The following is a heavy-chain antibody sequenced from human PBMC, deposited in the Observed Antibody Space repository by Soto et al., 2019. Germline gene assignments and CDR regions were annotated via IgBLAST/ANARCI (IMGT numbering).Heavy chain of an antibody. D-gene: IGHD3-22*01. CDR3: AKDLYDRLGMAFDI. CDR2: IKQDGSEK. V-gene: IGHV3-7*03. CDR1: GFTFSSYW. J-gene: IGHJ3*02. Sequence: PGGSLRLSCAASGFTFSSYWIICVRQSPGKGLEWVANIKQDGSEKYYVDSVKGRFTISRDNAKNSLYLQMNSLRAEDTAVYYCAKDLYDRLGMAFDIWGQGTMVTVSS.